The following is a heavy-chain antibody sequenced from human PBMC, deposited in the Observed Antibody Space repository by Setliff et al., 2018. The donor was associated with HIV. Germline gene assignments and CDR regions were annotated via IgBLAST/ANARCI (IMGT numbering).Heavy chain of an antibody. CDR1: GGSISSGDYY. J-gene: IGHJ5*02. CDR2: IYNSGST. Sequence: NPSETLSLTCTVSGGSISSGDYYWSWIRQPPGKGLEWIGGIYNSGSTNYNPSLTSRATISVDTSKHQFSLKLSSVTAADTAVYYCARGDYPLSTVATIKGVVWFDPWGQGTLVTVSS. D-gene: IGHD5-12*01. CDR3: ARGDYPLSTVATIKGVVWFDP. V-gene: IGHV4-61*08.